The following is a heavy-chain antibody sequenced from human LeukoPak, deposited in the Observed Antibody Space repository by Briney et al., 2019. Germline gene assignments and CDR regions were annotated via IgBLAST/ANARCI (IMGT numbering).Heavy chain of an antibody. CDR3: AGHVSAAAGGR. V-gene: IGHV4-34*01. J-gene: IGHJ4*02. CDR2: IHHSGST. D-gene: IGHD6-13*01. CDR1: GGSVRDNY. Sequence: SETLSLTCAVYGGSVRDNYWSWIRQPPGKGLEWIGEIHHSGSTKYNPSLKSRVTISLDTSKNQFSLKLNSMTAADTAVYYCAGHVSAAAGGRWGQGTLVTVPS.